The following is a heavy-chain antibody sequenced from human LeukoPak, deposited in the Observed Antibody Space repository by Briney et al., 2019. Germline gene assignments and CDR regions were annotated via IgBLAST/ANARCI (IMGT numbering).Heavy chain of an antibody. V-gene: IGHV3-21*01. CDR1: GFTFRSYT. J-gene: IGHJ4*02. CDR3: ARDGSEDY. D-gene: IGHD3-10*01. Sequence: GGSLRLSCAASGFTFRSYTMNWVRQAPGKGLEWVSSITSSSSYIYYADSVKGRFTISRDNAKSSLYLQMNSLRAEDTAIYYCARDGSEDYWGQGTLVTVSP. CDR2: ITSSSSYI.